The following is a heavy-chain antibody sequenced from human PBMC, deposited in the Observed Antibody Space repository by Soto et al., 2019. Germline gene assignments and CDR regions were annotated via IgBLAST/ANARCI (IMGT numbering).Heavy chain of an antibody. V-gene: IGHV1-46*01. D-gene: IGHD3-10*01. CDR1: GYSFTSYY. Sequence: GESLKISCKGSGYSFTSYYMHWVRQAPGQGLEWMGIINPSGGSTSYAQKFQGRVTITADESTSTAYMELSSLRSEDTAVYYCARDQEAYYYGSGSPGPYYYYGMDVWGQGTTVTVSS. CDR3: ARDQEAYYYGSGSPGPYYYYGMDV. CDR2: INPSGGST. J-gene: IGHJ6*02.